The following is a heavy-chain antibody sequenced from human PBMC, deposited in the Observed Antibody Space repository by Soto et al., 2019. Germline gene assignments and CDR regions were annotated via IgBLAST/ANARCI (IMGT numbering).Heavy chain of an antibody. V-gene: IGHV4-59*01. CDR3: ARGYSPALGAPWARVNWFDP. Sequence: QVQLQESGPGRVKASETLSLTYTVSGGSMSNYYWSWIRQPPGKGLEWIGYIYYIGSTNYNPSLKSRVTMSVDTSRNQLSLNLTSVTAADTAVYYCARGYSPALGAPWARVNWFDPWGQGTLVTVSS. D-gene: IGHD1-26*01. J-gene: IGHJ5*02. CDR2: IYYIGST. CDR1: GGSMSNYY.